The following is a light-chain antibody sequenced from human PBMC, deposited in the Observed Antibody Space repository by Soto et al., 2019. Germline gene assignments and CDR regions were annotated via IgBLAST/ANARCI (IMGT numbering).Light chain of an antibody. J-gene: IGKJ2*01. CDR2: GAS. CDR3: HQYHYWPLYT. Sequence: EIVMTQSPATLSVSPGERATLSCRASQSVGSSLAWYQLKPGQAPRLLIYGASTRATGIPARFSGSGSGTEFTLTISSLQSEDFALYYCHQYHYWPLYTFGQGTKLEFK. CDR1: QSVGSS. V-gene: IGKV3-15*01.